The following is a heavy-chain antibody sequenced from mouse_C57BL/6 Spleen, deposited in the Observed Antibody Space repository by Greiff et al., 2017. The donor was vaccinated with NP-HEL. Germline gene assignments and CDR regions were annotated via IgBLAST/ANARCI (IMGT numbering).Heavy chain of an antibody. CDR2: INPNNGGT. V-gene: IGHV1-26*01. CDR3: ARDYSSSAWFAY. D-gene: IGHD2-5*01. J-gene: IGHJ3*01. CDR1: GYTFTDYY. Sequence: VQLQQSGPELVKPGASVKISCKASGYTFTDYYMNWVKQSLGKSLEWIGDINPNNGGTSYNQKFKGKATLTVDKSSSTAYMGLRSLTSEDSAVYYCARDYSSSAWFAYWGQGTLVTVSA.